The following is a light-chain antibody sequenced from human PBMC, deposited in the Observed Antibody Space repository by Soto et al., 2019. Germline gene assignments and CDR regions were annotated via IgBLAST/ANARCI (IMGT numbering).Light chain of an antibody. Sequence: EIVLTQSPGTLSLSPGERATLSCRASQSVRGNLAWYQQKPGQAPRLLIYDTYSRATGIPDRFSGSGSGTDFTLTISRLEPEDFAVYYCQQYVSSPLTFGGGTKVDIK. CDR3: QQYVSSPLT. J-gene: IGKJ4*01. CDR1: QSVRGN. CDR2: DTY. V-gene: IGKV3-20*01.